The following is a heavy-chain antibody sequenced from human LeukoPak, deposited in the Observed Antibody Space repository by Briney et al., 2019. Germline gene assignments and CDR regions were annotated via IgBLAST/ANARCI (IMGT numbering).Heavy chain of an antibody. CDR1: GYTFTTYS. Sequence: ASVKLSCKASGYTFTTYSLSWVRQAPGQGLEWMGWITTYNGDTDYAQKLQGRVTMTADTSTSTADMGLRSLRSDDTAVYYCAIVLPYFGYWGQGTLLTVSS. D-gene: IGHD3-10*01. V-gene: IGHV1-18*01. CDR3: AIVLPYFGY. CDR2: ITTYNGDT. J-gene: IGHJ4*02.